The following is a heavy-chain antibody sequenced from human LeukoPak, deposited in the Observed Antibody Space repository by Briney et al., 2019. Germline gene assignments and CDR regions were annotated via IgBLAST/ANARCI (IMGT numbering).Heavy chain of an antibody. CDR2: IYYSGST. CDR1: GGSISSYY. CDR3: ARHSRWLVTKPPDWFDP. J-gene: IGHJ5*02. V-gene: IGHV4-39*01. D-gene: IGHD6-19*01. Sequence: SETLSLTCTVSGGSISSYYWGWIRQPPGKGLEWIGSIYYSGSTYYNPSLKSRVTISVDTSKNQFSLKLSSVTAADTAVYYCARHSRWLVTKPPDWFDPWGQGTLVTVSS.